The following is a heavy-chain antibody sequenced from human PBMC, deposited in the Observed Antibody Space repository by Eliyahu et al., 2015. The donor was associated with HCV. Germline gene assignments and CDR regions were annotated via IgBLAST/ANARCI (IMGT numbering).Heavy chain of an antibody. J-gene: IGHJ6*02. CDR3: ARPTSIAAAGTPYYYYGMDV. CDR1: GGSIXSXXYX. Sequence: QLQLQESGPGLVKPSETLSLTCXVSGGSIXSXXYXWGWXRQPPGKGLEGIGSIYYSGSTYYNPSLKSRVTISVDTSKNQFSLKLSSVTAADTAVYYCARPTSIAAAGTPYYYYGMDVWGQGTTVTVXX. V-gene: IGHV4-39*01. D-gene: IGHD6-13*01. CDR2: IYYSGST.